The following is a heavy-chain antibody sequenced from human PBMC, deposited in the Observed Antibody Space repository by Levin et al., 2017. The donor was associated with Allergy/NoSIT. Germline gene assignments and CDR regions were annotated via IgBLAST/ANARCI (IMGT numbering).Heavy chain of an antibody. J-gene: IGHJ4*02. D-gene: IGHD3-10*01. V-gene: IGHV3-23*01. Sequence: QPGGSLRLSCAASGFTFPNYAMTWVRQAPGKGLEWVSSLSHGGDNTYHADSVKGRFTISRDNSKNTLYLQMTSLRVEDTAIYYCVKDRGAWGWGATPDFWGQGTLVTVSS. CDR2: LSHGGDNT. CDR3: VKDRGAWGWGATPDF. CDR1: GFTFPNYA.